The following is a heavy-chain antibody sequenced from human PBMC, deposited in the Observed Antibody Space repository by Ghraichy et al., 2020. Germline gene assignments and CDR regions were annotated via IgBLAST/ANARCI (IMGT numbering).Heavy chain of an antibody. V-gene: IGHV3-23*01. J-gene: IGHJ4*02. CDR2: ISGSGGST. Sequence: LSLTCAASGFIFTTHAMSWVRQAPGMGLEWVSTISGSGGSTFYAHSVKGRFTISRDNSKNTLYLQLNGLRADDTAVYSCAMWPDGGSPFDYWGQGTLVTVSS. CDR3: AMWPDGGSPFDY. D-gene: IGHD3-16*01. CDR1: GFIFTTHA.